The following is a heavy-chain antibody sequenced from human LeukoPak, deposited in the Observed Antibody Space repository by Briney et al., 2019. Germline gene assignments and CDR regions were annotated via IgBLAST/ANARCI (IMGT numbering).Heavy chain of an antibody. V-gene: IGHV3-30*18. D-gene: IGHD5-24*01. CDR3: AKSDRDGYNEGYFDY. Sequence: GGSLRLSCAASGFTFSSYGMHWVRQAPGKGLEWVAVISYDGSNKYYADSVKGRFTISRDNSKNTLYLQMNSLRAEDTAVYYCAKSDRDGYNEGYFDYWGQGTLVTVSS. CDR2: ISYDGSNK. CDR1: GFTFSSYG. J-gene: IGHJ4*02.